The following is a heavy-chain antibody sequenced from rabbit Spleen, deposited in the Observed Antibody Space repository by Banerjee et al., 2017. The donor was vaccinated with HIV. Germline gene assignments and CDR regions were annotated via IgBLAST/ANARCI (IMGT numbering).Heavy chain of an antibody. V-gene: IGHV1S40*01. CDR1: GFSFSAGYY. J-gene: IGHJ3*01. D-gene: IGHD4-1*01. CDR3: ARVSESSGWGEDL. Sequence: QSLEESGGDLVKPGASLTLTCTASGFSFSAGYYMCWVRQAPGKGLEWIACIHATIDYTYYATWAKGRFTISKTSSTTVTLQMTSLTVADTATYFCARVSESSGWGEDLWGQGTLVTVS. CDR2: IHATIDYT.